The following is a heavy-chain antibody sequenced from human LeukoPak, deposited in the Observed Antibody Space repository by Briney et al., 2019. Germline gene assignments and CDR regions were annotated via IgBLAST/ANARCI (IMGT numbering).Heavy chain of an antibody. CDR1: GFTFSSYE. J-gene: IGHJ6*03. Sequence: GGSLRLSCAASGFTFSSYEMNWVRQAPGKGLEWVSYISSSGSTIYYADSVKGRFTISRDNAKNSLYLQMNSLRAEDTAVYYCARDAQLTSIITMVRGYWMDYMDVWGKGTTVTISS. D-gene: IGHD3-10*01. CDR3: ARDAQLTSIITMVRGYWMDYMDV. V-gene: IGHV3-48*03. CDR2: ISSSGSTI.